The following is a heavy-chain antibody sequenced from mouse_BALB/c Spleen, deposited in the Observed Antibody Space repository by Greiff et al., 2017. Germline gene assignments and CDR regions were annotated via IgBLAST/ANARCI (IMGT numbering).Heavy chain of an antibody. CDR1: GFTFSSYA. D-gene: IGHD4-1*01. V-gene: IGHV5-9-4*01. J-gene: IGHJ4*01. CDR3: ARGLTGTNYYAMDY. CDR2: ISSGGSYT. Sequence: EVKLVESGGGLVKPGGSLKLSCAASGFTFSSYAMSWVRQSPEKRLEWVAEISSGGSYTYYPDTVTGRFTISRDNAKNTLYLEMSSLRSEDTAMYYCARGLTGTNYYAMDYWGQGTSVTVSS.